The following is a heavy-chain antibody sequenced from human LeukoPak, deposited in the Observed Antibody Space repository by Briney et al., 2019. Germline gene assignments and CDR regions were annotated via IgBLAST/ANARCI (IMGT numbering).Heavy chain of an antibody. CDR2: ISYDGSNK. J-gene: IGHJ5*02. V-gene: IGHV3-30*09. Sequence: GRSPRLSCAASGFTFSSYAMHWVRQAPGKGLEWVAVISYDGSNKYYADSVKGRFAISRDNSKNTLYLQMNSLRAEDTAVYYCARPKNTEQQLVNWFDPWGQGTLVTVSS. D-gene: IGHD6-13*01. CDR1: GFTFSSYA. CDR3: ARPKNTEQQLVNWFDP.